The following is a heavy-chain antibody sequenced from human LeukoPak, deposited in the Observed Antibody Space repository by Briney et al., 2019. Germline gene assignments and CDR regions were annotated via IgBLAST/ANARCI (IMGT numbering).Heavy chain of an antibody. CDR3: ALLAVASDFDY. CDR2: IASSGTTI. CDR1: GFPFSVYE. J-gene: IGHJ4*02. V-gene: IGHV3-48*03. Sequence: GGSLRLSCAVSGFPFSVYEMNWVRQAPGEGLEWVSNIASSGTTIYYADSVKGRFSISRDNAMSSLYLQMNSLRVEDTAVYYCALLAVASDFDYWGQGALVTVSS. D-gene: IGHD6-19*01.